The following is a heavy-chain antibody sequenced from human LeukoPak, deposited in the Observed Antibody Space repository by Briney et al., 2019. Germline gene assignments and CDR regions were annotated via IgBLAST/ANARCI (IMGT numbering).Heavy chain of an antibody. Sequence: SETLSLTCIVSGGSISNYYWSWIRQPAGKGLEWIGRIYTSGSTNYNPSLKSRVTMSVDTSKNQFSPKLSSVTAADTAVYYCGRSAGFVHFDHWGQGTLVTVTS. CDR1: GGSISNYY. J-gene: IGHJ4*02. V-gene: IGHV4-4*07. CDR3: GRSAGFVHFDH. CDR2: IYTSGST. D-gene: IGHD2-15*01.